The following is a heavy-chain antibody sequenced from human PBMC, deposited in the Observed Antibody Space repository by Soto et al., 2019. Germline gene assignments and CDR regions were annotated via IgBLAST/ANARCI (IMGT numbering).Heavy chain of an antibody. CDR3: ARRTTRDRILDY. J-gene: IGHJ4*02. Sequence: QVQLVQSGAEVKKPGASVKVSCKASGYTFTSYDINWVRQATGQGLEWMGWMNHNSGNTGYAQKFQGRVTMTRNTALSTAYMELSSLRSEDTAVYYCARRTTRDRILDYWGQGTLVTVSS. D-gene: IGHD3-3*01. CDR2: MNHNSGNT. CDR1: GYTFTSYD. V-gene: IGHV1-8*01.